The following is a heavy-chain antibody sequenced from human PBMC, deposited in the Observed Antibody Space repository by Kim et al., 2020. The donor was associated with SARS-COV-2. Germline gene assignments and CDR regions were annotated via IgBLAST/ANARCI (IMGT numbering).Heavy chain of an antibody. V-gene: IGHV4-39*01. Sequence: YFAPSLGSRVTISRDTSKNQFSLKLSSVTAADTAVYYCASGSGSYMYFDYWGQGTLVTVSS. CDR3: ASGSGSYMYFDY. J-gene: IGHJ4*02. D-gene: IGHD3-10*01.